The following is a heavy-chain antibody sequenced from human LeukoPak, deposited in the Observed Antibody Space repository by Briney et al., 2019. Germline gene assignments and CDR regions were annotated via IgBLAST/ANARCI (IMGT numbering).Heavy chain of an antibody. J-gene: IGHJ6*02. CDR2: INHNGNVN. D-gene: IGHD3-16*01. CDR1: GLTFSSHW. CDR3: ARGGGLDV. V-gene: IGHV3-7*03. Sequence: GGSLRLSCAASGLTFSSHWMHWARQAPGKGLEWVASINHNGNVNYYVDSVKGRFTISRDNAKNSLYLQMSNLRAEDTAVYFCARGGGLDVWGQGATVTVSS.